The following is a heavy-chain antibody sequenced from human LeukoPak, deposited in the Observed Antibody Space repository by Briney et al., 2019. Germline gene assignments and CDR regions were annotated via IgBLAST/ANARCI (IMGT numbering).Heavy chain of an antibody. CDR2: ISYDGSNK. CDR3: AKEYQLRRGYFDY. CDR1: GFTFGSYG. V-gene: IGHV3-30*18. J-gene: IGHJ4*02. Sequence: GGSLRLSCAASGFTFGSYGMHWVRQAPGKGLEWVAVISYDGSNKYYADSVKGRFTISRDNSKNTLYLQMNSLRAEDTAVYYCAKEYQLRRGYFDYWGQGTLVTVSS. D-gene: IGHD2-2*01.